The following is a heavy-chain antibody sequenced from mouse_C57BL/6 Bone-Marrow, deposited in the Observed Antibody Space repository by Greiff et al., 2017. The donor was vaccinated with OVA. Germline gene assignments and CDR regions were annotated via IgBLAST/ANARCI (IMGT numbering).Heavy chain of an antibody. CDR3: ALWDLYDYTFFDY. CDR2: IHPSDSDT. V-gene: IGHV1-74*01. CDR1: GYTFTSYW. J-gene: IGHJ2*01. D-gene: IGHD2-4*01. Sequence: QVQLKQPGAELVKPGASVKVSCKASGYTFTSYWMHWVKQRPGQGLEWIGRIHPSDSDTNYNQKFKGKATLTVDKSSSTAYMQLSSLTSEDSAVYYCALWDLYDYTFFDYWGQGTTLTVSS.